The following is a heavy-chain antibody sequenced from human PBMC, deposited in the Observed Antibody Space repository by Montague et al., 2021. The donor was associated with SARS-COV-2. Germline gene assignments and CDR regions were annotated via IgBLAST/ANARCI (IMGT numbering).Heavy chain of an antibody. CDR3: ARIPEYSSGGGPDWYFDL. J-gene: IGHJ2*01. Sequence: PALVNPTQTLTLTCTFSGFSLSTTGVGVGWIRQPPGKALEWLALIYWDDDKRYSPSLKTRLAISKDTSKNQVVLTMTDMDPVDTGTYYCARIPEYSSGGGPDWYFDLWGRGTLVTVSS. CDR1: GFSLSTTGVG. CDR2: IYWDDDK. V-gene: IGHV2-5*02. D-gene: IGHD6-19*01.